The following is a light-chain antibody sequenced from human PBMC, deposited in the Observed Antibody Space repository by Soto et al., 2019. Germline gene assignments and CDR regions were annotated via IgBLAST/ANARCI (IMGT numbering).Light chain of an antibody. J-gene: IGKJ5*01. Sequence: EFVLTQSPGTLSLSPGERATLSCRASQTVRNNYLAWYQQKPGQAPRLLIYDASSRATGIPDRFSGGGSGTDFTLTISRLEPEDFVVYYCQQYGNSPFTFGQGTRLEIK. CDR1: QTVRNNY. CDR3: QQYGNSPFT. CDR2: DAS. V-gene: IGKV3-20*01.